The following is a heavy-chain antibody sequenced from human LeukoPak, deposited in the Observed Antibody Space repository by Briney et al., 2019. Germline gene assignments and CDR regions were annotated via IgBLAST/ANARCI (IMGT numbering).Heavy chain of an antibody. CDR2: INTNTGNP. CDR1: GYTFTSNY. J-gene: IGHJ5*02. Sequence: ASVTVSFKASGYTFTSNYIHWVRQAPGQGLEWMGWINTNTGNPTYAQGFTGRFVFSLDTSVSTAYLQISSLKAEDTAVYYCARVCGDYDFWSDPWGQGTLVTVSS. D-gene: IGHD3-3*01. V-gene: IGHV7-4-1*02. CDR3: ARVCGDYDFWSDP.